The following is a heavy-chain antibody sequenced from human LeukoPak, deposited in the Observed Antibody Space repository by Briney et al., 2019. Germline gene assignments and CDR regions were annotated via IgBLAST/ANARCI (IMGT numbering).Heavy chain of an antibody. D-gene: IGHD1-1*01. CDR3: AGLTTPLNLFDP. Sequence: SETLSLTCTVSGGSISSYYWSWIRQPPGRGLEWIGYIYYSGSTNYNPSLKSRVTISVDTSKNLFSLKLTSVTAADSAMYYCAGLTTPLNLFDPWGQGTLVTVSS. J-gene: IGHJ5*02. CDR2: IYYSGST. CDR1: GGSISSYY. V-gene: IGHV4-59*01.